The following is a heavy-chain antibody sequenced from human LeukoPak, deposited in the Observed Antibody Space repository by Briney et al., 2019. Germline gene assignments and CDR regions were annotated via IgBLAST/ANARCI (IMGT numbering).Heavy chain of an antibody. CDR2: ISSSSTI. V-gene: IGHV3-48*01. CDR3: ARGHSSNHFQH. CDR1: GFTFSSYS. Sequence: GGSLRLSCAASGFTFSSYSMNWVRQAPGKGLEWVSYISSSSTIYYADSVKGRFTISRDNAKNSLYLQMNSLRAEDTAVYYCARGHSSNHFQHWGQGTLVTVSS. J-gene: IGHJ1*01. D-gene: IGHD6-13*01.